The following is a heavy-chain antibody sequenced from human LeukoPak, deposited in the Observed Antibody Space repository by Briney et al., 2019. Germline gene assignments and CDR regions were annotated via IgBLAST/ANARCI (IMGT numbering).Heavy chain of an antibody. J-gene: IGHJ6*03. CDR1: GGSISSYY. Sequence: SETLSLTCTVSGGSISSYYWSWIRQPPGKGLEWIGYIYYSGSTNYNPSLKSRVTISVDTSKNQFSLKLSSVTAADTAVYYCATNSGHSYGSGATSKYYMDVWGKGTTVTISS. V-gene: IGHV4-59*01. D-gene: IGHD5-18*01. CDR2: IYYSGST. CDR3: ATNSGHSYGSGATSKYYMDV.